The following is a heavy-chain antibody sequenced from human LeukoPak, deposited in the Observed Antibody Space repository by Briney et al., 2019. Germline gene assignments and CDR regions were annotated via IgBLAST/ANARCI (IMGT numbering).Heavy chain of an antibody. J-gene: IGHJ5*02. CDR2: ISGSGGST. Sequence: GGSLRLSCAASGFTFSSYAMSWVRQAPGKGLEWVSAISGSGGSTYYADSVKGRFTISRDNSKNTPYLQMNSLRAEDTAVYYCAKDQTRGYCSGGSCYDEAWFDPWGQGTLVTVSS. D-gene: IGHD2-15*01. CDR3: AKDQTRGYCSGGSCYDEAWFDP. V-gene: IGHV3-23*01. CDR1: GFTFSSYA.